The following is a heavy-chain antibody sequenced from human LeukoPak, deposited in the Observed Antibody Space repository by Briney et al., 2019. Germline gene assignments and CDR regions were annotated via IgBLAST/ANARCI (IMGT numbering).Heavy chain of an antibody. CDR3: ASENITIFGVVNKRYYYYGMDV. Sequence: ASVKVSCKASGYTFTSYYMHWVRQAPGQGLEWMGWINPNSGGTNYAQKFQGRVTMTRDTSISTAYMELSRLRSDDTAVYYCASENITIFGVVNKRYYYYGMDVWGQGTTVTVSS. CDR2: INPNSGGT. V-gene: IGHV1-2*02. D-gene: IGHD3-3*01. J-gene: IGHJ6*02. CDR1: GYTFTSYY.